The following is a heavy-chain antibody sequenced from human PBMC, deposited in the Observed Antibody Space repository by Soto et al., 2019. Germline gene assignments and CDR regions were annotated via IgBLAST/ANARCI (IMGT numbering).Heavy chain of an antibody. CDR3: ARPDVDSRQRYYYYYMDV. J-gene: IGHJ6*03. CDR2: IWYDGSNK. CDR1: GFTFSSYG. D-gene: IGHD5-12*01. Sequence: GGSLRLSCAASGFTFSSYGMHWVRQAPGKGLEWVAVIWYDGSNKYYADSVKGRFTISRDNSKNTLYLQMNSLRAEDTAVYYCARPDVDSRQRYYYYYMDVWGKGTTVTVSS. V-gene: IGHV3-33*01.